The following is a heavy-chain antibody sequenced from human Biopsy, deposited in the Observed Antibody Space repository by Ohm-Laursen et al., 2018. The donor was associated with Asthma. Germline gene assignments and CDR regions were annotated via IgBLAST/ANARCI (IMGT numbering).Heavy chain of an antibody. CDR1: GFTFRAHA. V-gene: IGHV3-23*01. CDR3: AKDRSGTWYGFDC. CDR2: ISGNSGIT. Sequence: GSLRLSCAASGFTFRAHAMSWVRQAPGKGLEWVSTISGNSGITYYADSVKGRFTISRDNSQNTLYLHMDSLSAEDMAVYYCAKDRSGTWYGFDCWGQGTLVTVSS. J-gene: IGHJ4*02. D-gene: IGHD6-13*01.